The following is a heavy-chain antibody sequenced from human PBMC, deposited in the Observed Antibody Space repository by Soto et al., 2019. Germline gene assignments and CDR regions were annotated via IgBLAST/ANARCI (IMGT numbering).Heavy chain of an antibody. Sequence: GGSLRLSCSASGFIFSESTIYWVRQVPGKGLEAISAVSTSGRSTYYADSVKDRFTISRDNSKNTLFLQMGSLRPEDTAIYYCVKQAHGLDGVAFDYWGQGTQVTSP. D-gene: IGHD2-15*01. CDR3: VKQAHGLDGVAFDY. J-gene: IGHJ4*02. V-gene: IGHV3-64D*06. CDR2: VSTSGRST. CDR1: GFIFSEST.